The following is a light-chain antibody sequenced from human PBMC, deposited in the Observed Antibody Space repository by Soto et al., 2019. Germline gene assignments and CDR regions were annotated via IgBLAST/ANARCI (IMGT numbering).Light chain of an antibody. Sequence: AIRMTQSPSSLSASTGDRVTITCRASQGISSYLAWYQQKPGKAPKLLIYAASNLQSGVPSRFSGSGSGTDFTLTISCLQSEDFATYYCQQYYSYPPSFDQGTKVEIK. CDR1: QGISSY. J-gene: IGKJ1*01. V-gene: IGKV1-8*01. CDR3: QQYYSYPPS. CDR2: AAS.